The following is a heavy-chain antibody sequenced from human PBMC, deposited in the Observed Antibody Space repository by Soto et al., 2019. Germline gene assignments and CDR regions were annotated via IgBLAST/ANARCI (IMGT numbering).Heavy chain of an antibody. CDR1: GFTFSSYW. CDR3: VRTSLVVAAATREDY. D-gene: IGHD2-15*01. J-gene: IGHJ4*02. Sequence: EVQLVESGGGLVQPGGSLRLSCAASGFTFSSYWMHWVRQAPGKGLLWVPRINSDGSSTSYADSVKGRFTISRDNAKNTLYLQMNSLRAEDTAVYYCVRTSLVVAAATREDYWGQGTLVTVSS. CDR2: INSDGSST. V-gene: IGHV3-74*01.